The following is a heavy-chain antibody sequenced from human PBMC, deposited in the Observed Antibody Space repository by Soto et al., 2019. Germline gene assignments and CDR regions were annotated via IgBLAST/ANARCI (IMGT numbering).Heavy chain of an antibody. J-gene: IGHJ4*02. Sequence: QVQLQESGPGLVRPSQTLSLTCTVSGVPLSGAGHYWNWIRQRPGKGLEWIGYIYSRGTSDYNPSLKSRITISIDTSKNQFSLSLSSVTVADTAIYYCARGHGYVIRGVIAPRGPTANWGQGTLVTVSS. CDR1: GVPLSGAGHY. CDR3: ARGHGYVIRGVIAPRGPTAN. D-gene: IGHD3-10*01. V-gene: IGHV4-31*03. CDR2: IYSRGTS.